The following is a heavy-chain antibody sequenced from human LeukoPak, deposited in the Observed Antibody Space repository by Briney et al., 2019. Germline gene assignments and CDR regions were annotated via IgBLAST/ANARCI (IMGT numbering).Heavy chain of an antibody. CDR1: GFTFSSYS. V-gene: IGHV3-21*01. Sequence: PGGSLRLSCAASGFTFSSYSMNWVRQAPGKGLEWVSSISSSSSYIYYADSVKGRFTISRDNAKNALYLQMNSLRAEDTAVYYCASVPAATSYYYYYYMDVWGKGTTVTVSS. CDR2: ISSSSSYI. J-gene: IGHJ6*03. D-gene: IGHD2-2*01. CDR3: ASVPAATSYYYYYYMDV.